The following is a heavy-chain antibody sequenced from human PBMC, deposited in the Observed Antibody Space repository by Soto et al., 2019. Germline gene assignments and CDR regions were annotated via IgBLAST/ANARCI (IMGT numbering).Heavy chain of an antibody. Sequence: QVQLQQWGAGLLKPSETLSLTCAVYGGSFSGYYWSWIRQPPGKGLEWIGEINHSGSTNYNPSLKSRVTISVDTSKNPFSLKLSSVTAADTAVYYCARVGRVGYCSSTSCYPWGYYYGMDVWGQGTTVTVSS. J-gene: IGHJ6*02. CDR3: ARVGRVGYCSSTSCYPWGYYYGMDV. CDR1: GGSFSGYY. D-gene: IGHD2-2*01. V-gene: IGHV4-34*01. CDR2: INHSGST.